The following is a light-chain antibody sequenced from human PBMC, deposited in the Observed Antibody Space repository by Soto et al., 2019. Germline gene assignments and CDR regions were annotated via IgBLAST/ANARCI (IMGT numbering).Light chain of an antibody. CDR1: QSISSY. Sequence: ASVGDRVTITCRASQSISSYLNWYQQKPGKAPKLLIYAASSLQSGVPSRFSGSGSGTDFTLTISSLQPEDFATYYCQQSYSTPLITFGQGTRLEIK. J-gene: IGKJ5*01. V-gene: IGKV1-39*01. CDR2: AAS. CDR3: QQSYSTPLIT.